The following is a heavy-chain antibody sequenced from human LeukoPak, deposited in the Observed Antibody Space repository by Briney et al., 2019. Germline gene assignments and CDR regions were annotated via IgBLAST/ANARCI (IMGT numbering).Heavy chain of an antibody. J-gene: IGHJ6*02. V-gene: IGHV1-24*01. D-gene: IGHD3-3*02. CDR3: ATVIFGVVTSYYYGMDV. Sequence: ASVKVSCKVSGYTLTELSMHWVRQAPGKGLEWMGGFDPEDGETIYAQKFQGRVTMTEDTSTDTAYMELSSLRSEDTAVYYCATVIFGVVTSYYYGMDVWGQGTTVTVPS. CDR2: FDPEDGET. CDR1: GYTLTELS.